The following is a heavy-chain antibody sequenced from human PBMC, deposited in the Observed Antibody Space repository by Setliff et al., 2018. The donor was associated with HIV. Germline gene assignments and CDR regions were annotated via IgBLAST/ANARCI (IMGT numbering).Heavy chain of an antibody. CDR1: GVSINRTDHY. Sequence: KASETLSLTCSVSGVSINRTDHYWGWIRQSPGKRLEWIGSVSQSGSTYYNPSLKSRITISVDRSKNLFSLKLISVTAADQGVYYCARVPVAGANWFDPRGLGTLVTVSS. V-gene: IGHV4-39*01. J-gene: IGHJ5*02. CDR2: VSQSGST. D-gene: IGHD2-21*01. CDR3: ARVPVAGANWFDP.